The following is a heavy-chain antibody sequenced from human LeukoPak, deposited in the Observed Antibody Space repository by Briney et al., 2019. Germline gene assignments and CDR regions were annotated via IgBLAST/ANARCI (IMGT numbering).Heavy chain of an antibody. Sequence: PSETLSLTCAVYGGSFSGYYWSWIRQPPGKGLEWIGEINHSGSTNYNPSLKSRVTISVDTSKNQFSLKLSSVTAADTAVYYCAGKSSSANVFDYWGQGTLVTVSS. CDR1: GGSFSGYY. CDR2: INHSGST. CDR3: AGKSSSANVFDY. J-gene: IGHJ4*02. D-gene: IGHD6-6*01. V-gene: IGHV4-34*01.